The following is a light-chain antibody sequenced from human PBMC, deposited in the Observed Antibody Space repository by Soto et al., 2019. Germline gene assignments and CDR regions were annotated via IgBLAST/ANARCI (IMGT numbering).Light chain of an antibody. CDR3: LQYTSYST. Sequence: DIQMTQSPSTLSASVGDRVTITCRASQSISDWLAWYQQKPGKAPKLLIYRASSLESGVPSRFSGGGSGTEFTLTSSILQPDDFATYYYLQYTSYSTFGQGTKLDIK. CDR2: RAS. CDR1: QSISDW. V-gene: IGKV1-5*03. J-gene: IGKJ2*01.